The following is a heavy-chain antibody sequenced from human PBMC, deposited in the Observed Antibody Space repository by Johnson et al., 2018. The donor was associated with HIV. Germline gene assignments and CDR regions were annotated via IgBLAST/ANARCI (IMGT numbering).Heavy chain of an antibody. CDR1: GLTISRNW. CDR3: ARATGSWMDAFDI. CDR2: TNSDGSST. V-gene: IGHV3-74*01. J-gene: IGHJ3*02. D-gene: IGHD2-2*03. Sequence: VQLVESGGGLVQPGGSLTLSCAASGLTISRNWMHWVRQAPGKGPVWVSRTNSDGSSTTYAASVKCRFSISRDNAENTLYLQMNRLRAEDTAVYYCARATGSWMDAFDIWGQGTMVTVSS.